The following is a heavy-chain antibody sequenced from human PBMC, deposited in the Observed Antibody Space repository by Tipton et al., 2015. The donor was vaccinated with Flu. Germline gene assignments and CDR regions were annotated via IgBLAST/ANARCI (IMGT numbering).Heavy chain of an antibody. CDR1: GFTFSTYW. CDR3: ARWTLTGAGMDV. Sequence: SLRLSCAASGFTFSTYWMTWVRQAPAKGLEWVANINPDGSEKYYVDSVKGRFVITRDDAKNSLYLQMNSLRAEDTAVFYCARWTLTGAGMDVWGQGTTVTVSS. D-gene: IGHD7-27*01. V-gene: IGHV3-7*01. J-gene: IGHJ6*02. CDR2: INPDGSEK.